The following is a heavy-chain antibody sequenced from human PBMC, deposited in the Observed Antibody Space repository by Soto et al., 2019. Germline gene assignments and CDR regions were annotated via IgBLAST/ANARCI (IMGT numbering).Heavy chain of an antibody. CDR3: AKVLIDSYGSGIPQNS. V-gene: IGHV3-30*18. D-gene: IGHD3-10*01. Sequence: PGGSLRLSCAASGFTFSSYGMHWVRQAPGKGLEWVAVISYDGSNKYYADSAKGRFTISRDNSKNTLYLQMNSLRAEDTAVYYCAKVLIDSYGSGIPQNSWGKGPRVTVSS. CDR2: ISYDGSNK. CDR1: GFTFSSYG. J-gene: IGHJ4*02.